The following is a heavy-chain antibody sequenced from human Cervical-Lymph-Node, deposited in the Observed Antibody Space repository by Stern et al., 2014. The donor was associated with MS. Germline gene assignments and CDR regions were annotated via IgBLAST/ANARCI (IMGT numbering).Heavy chain of an antibody. Sequence: EVQLVQSGGGLVQPGGSLRLSCAASGFTFSDYAMSGGRQDPGKGLEWVSAISRSGGSTFYADSVQGRFTISRDNSKNTLYLQMNSLRAEDTAVYYCAKDRELVVVTVDSWGQGTLVTVSS. V-gene: IGHV3-23*04. CDR2: ISRSGGST. CDR3: AKDRELVVVTVDS. CDR1: GFTFSDYA. D-gene: IGHD2-15*01. J-gene: IGHJ4*02.